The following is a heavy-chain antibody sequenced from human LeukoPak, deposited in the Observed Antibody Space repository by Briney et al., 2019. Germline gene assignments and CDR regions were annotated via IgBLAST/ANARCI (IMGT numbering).Heavy chain of an antibody. D-gene: IGHD3-22*01. Sequence: ASVKVSYTSSGYTFTGYYIHWVRQAPGQGLEWMGWINPNSGDTKYAQKFQGRVTVTRDKSISTAYMELSRLTSDDTAVYYCARGYDSGGYYLPDHWGQGTLVTVSS. V-gene: IGHV1-2*02. J-gene: IGHJ4*02. CDR2: INPNSGDT. CDR3: ARGYDSGGYYLPDH. CDR1: GYTFTGYY.